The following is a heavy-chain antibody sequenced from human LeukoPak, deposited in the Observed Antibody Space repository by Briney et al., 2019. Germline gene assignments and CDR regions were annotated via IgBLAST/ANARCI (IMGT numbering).Heavy chain of an antibody. D-gene: IGHD2-2*01. Sequence: PGGSLRLSCAASGFTVSSNYMSWVRQAPGKGLEWVSVIYSGGSTYYADSVKGRFTTSRDNSNNTLYLQMNSLRAEDTAVYYCARGEYQLPQGNWGQGTLVTASS. CDR2: IYSGGST. CDR3: ARGEYQLPQGN. J-gene: IGHJ4*02. CDR1: GFTVSSNY. V-gene: IGHV3-66*02.